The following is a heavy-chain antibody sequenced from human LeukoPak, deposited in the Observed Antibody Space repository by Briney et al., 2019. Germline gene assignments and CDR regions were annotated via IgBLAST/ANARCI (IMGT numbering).Heavy chain of an antibody. CDR1: GGSFSGYY. Sequence: SETLSLTCAVYGGSFSGYYWSWIRQPPGKGLEWIGSIYYSGSTYYNPSLKSRVTISVDTSKNQFSLRLSSVTAADTAMYYCARLPYQGSSLDYWGQGTLDTVSS. CDR2: IYYSGST. CDR3: ARLPYQGSSLDY. J-gene: IGHJ4*02. V-gene: IGHV4-34*01.